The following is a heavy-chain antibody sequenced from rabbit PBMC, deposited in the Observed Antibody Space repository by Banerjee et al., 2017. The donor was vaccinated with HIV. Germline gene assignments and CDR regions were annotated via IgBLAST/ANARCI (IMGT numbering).Heavy chain of an antibody. Sequence: QEQLVESGGGLVQPEGSLTLTCTASGSTLSRYYICWVRQAPGKGLEWIGCIYPDSTGSTYYASWAKGRFTISKTSSTTVTLQMTSLTAADTATYFCARGAGGSWNLYYFNLWGQGTLVTVS. CDR2: IYPDSTGST. CDR1: GSTLSRYY. V-gene: IGHV1S45*01. D-gene: IGHD8-1*01. J-gene: IGHJ4*01. CDR3: ARGAGGSWNLYYFNL.